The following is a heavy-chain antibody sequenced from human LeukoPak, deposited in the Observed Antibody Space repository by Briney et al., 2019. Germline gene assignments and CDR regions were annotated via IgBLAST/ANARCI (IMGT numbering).Heavy chain of an antibody. CDR3: ARQEVLWFGELLVSPHFDY. CDR1: GGSFSGYY. CDR2: INHSGST. D-gene: IGHD3-10*01. J-gene: IGHJ4*02. V-gene: IGHV4-34*01. Sequence: PSETLSLTCAVYGGSFSGYYWSWIRQPPGKGLEWIGEINHSGSTNYNPSLKSRVTISVDTSKNQFSLKLSSVTAADTAVYYCARQEVLWFGELLVSPHFDYWGQGTLVTVSS.